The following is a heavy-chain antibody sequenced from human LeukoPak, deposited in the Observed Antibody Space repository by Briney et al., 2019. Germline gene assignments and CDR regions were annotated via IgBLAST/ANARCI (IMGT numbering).Heavy chain of an antibody. J-gene: IGHJ4*02. CDR3: ARDLPY. CDR2: ISYDGSNK. V-gene: IGHV3-30-3*01. Sequence: GGSLRLSCAASGFTFSSYAMPWVRQAPGKGLEWVAVISYDGSNKYCADSVKGRFTISRDNSKNTLYLQMNDLRAEDTAVYYCARDLPYWGQGTLVTVSS. CDR1: GFTFSSYA.